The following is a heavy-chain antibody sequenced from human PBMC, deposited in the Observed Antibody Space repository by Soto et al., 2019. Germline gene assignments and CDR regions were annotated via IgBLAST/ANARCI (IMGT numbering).Heavy chain of an antibody. D-gene: IGHD3-9*01. V-gene: IGHV1-18*01. CDR2: ISAYNGNT. CDR1: GYTFTSYG. CDR3: ATSLDYDILTGYAY. J-gene: IGHJ4*02. Sequence: ASVKVSCKASGYTFTSYGISWVRQAPGQGLEWMGWISAYNGNTNYAQKLQGRVTMTTDTSTSTAYMELRSLRSDDTAVYYCATSLDYDILTGYAYWGQGTLVTVSS.